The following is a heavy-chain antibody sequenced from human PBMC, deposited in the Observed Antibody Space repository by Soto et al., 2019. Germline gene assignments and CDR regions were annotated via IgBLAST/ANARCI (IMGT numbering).Heavy chain of an antibody. CDR1: GYTFTSYG. Sequence: ASVKVSCKASGYTFTSYGISWVRQAPGQGLEWMGWISAYNGNTNYAQKLQGRVTMTTDTSTSTAYMELRSLRSDDTAVYYCARSPHSRPFFSDYGMDVWGQGTTVTVSS. CDR3: ARSPHSRPFFSDYGMDV. D-gene: IGHD6-13*01. J-gene: IGHJ6*02. CDR2: ISAYNGNT. V-gene: IGHV1-18*01.